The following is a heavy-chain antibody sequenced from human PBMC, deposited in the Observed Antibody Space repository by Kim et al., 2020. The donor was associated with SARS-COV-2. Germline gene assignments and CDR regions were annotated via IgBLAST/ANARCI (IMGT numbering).Heavy chain of an antibody. D-gene: IGHD6-13*01. CDR3: ARPRYSSSWRIHGMDV. J-gene: IGHJ6*02. V-gene: IGHV3-53*04. CDR1: GFTVSSNY. Sequence: GGSLRLSCAASGFTVSSNYMSWVRQAPGKGLEWVSVIYSGGSTYYADSVKGRFTITRHNSKNTLYLQMNSLRAEDTAVYYCARPRYSSSWRIHGMDVWGQGTTVTVSS. CDR2: IYSGGST.